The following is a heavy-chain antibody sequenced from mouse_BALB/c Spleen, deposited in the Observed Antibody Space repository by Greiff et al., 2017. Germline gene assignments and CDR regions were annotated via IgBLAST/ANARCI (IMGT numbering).Heavy chain of an antibody. CDR2: ISTYSGNT. V-gene: IGHV1-67*01. CDR3: ARGEDGALGAMDY. Sequence: QVQLQQSGPELVRPGVSVKISCKGSGYTFTDYAMHWVKQSPAKSLEWIGVISTYSGNTNYNQKFNVKATMTVDKSSSTAYMELARMTSEASAIFYCARGEDGALGAMDYWGQGTSVTVSS. J-gene: IGHJ4*01. CDR1: GYTFTDYA. D-gene: IGHD1-1*02.